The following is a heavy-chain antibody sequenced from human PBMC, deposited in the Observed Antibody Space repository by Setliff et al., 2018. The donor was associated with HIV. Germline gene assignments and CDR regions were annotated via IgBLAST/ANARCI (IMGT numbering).Heavy chain of an antibody. V-gene: IGHV5-51*01. CDR1: GYSFTSYW. CDR3: ARLGEQWLGGGYYYYMDV. Sequence: PGETLKISCKGSGYSFTSYWIGWVRQMPGKGLEWMGIIYPGDSDTRYSPSFQGQVTISADKSISTAYLQWSSLKASDTAMYYCARLGEQWLGGGYYYYMDVWGKGTTVTVS. J-gene: IGHJ6*03. D-gene: IGHD6-19*01. CDR2: IYPGDSDT.